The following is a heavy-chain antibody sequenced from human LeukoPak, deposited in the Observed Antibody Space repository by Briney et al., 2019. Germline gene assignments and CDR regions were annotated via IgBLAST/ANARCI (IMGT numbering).Heavy chain of an antibody. CDR1: GYSFTTKW. J-gene: IGHJ6*02. Sequence: GESLKISCKGSGYSFTTKWIGWVRQMPGKGLECMGTIYPGDSDTRYSPSFEGQVTISVDKSISTAYLRWSGLKASDSAMYYCVRLQDYTMGLWGQGTTVTVSS. D-gene: IGHD3-16*01. CDR3: VRLQDYTMGL. V-gene: IGHV5-51*01. CDR2: IYPGDSDT.